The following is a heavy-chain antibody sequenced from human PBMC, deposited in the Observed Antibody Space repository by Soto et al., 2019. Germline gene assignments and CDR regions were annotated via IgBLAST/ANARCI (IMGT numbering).Heavy chain of an antibody. CDR1: GFTFSGYA. CDR3: AKDQITMSYYGMDV. Sequence: GGSLRLSCAASGFTFSGYAMNWVRQAPGKGLEWVSVITGRGGSTYYADSVKGRFTISRDNSKNTLYLQMNSLRAEDTAVYYCAKDQITMSYYGMDVWGQGTTVTVSS. D-gene: IGHD3-22*01. J-gene: IGHJ6*02. CDR2: ITGRGGST. V-gene: IGHV3-23*01.